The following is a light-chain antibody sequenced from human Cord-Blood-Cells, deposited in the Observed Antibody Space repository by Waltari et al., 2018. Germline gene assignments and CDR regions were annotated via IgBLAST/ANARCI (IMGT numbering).Light chain of an antibody. V-gene: IGKV3D-15*01. J-gene: IGKJ2*01. CDR3: QQYNNWPPYT. CDR2: GAS. CDR1: QSVSSN. Sequence: EIVMTQSPATLSVSPGARATLSCRASQSVSSNLVWYQQKPGQAPRPLIYGASTRATAIPARFSGSGSGTEFTLTISSLQSEDFAVYYCQQYNNWPPYTFGQGTKLEIK.